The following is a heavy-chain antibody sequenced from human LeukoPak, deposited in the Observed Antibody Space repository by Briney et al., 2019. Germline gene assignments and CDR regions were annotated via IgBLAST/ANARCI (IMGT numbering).Heavy chain of an antibody. CDR2: ISSSSSYI. CDR1: GLTFSSYS. CDR3: ARDGPVAEIVGASRTAHC. Sequence: GGSLRLSCAASGLTFSSYSMNWVRQAPGKGLEWVSSISSSSSYIYYADSVKGRFTISRDNAKNSLYLQMNSLRAEDTAVYYCARDGPVAEIVGASRTAHCWGQGTLVTVSS. D-gene: IGHD1-26*01. V-gene: IGHV3-21*01. J-gene: IGHJ4*02.